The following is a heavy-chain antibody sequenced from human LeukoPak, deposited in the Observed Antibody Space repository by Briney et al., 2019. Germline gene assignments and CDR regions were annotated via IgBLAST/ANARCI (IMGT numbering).Heavy chain of an antibody. J-gene: IGHJ4*02. Sequence: GSLRLSCAASGFTFFNYWMSWVRQAPGKGLEWVANIDLEGSQRFYVDSLKGRFTISRDNANNLVYLQMNSLRAEDTAVYYCARDVDYANPRHDYWGQGTLVTVSS. D-gene: IGHD4/OR15-4a*01. CDR2: IDLEGSQR. CDR3: ARDVDYANPRHDY. CDR1: GFTFFNYW. V-gene: IGHV3-7*01.